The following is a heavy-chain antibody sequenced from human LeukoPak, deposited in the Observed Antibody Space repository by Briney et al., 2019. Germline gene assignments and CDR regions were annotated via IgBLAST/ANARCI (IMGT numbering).Heavy chain of an antibody. CDR2: MSRSGSTI. J-gene: IGHJ4*02. Sequence: QPGGSQRLFCAASTLIHRKYDMIGARHARGKGREGISYMSRSGSTIYYADSVRGRFTISRDNAKNSLYLQMNRLRAEDTAVYYCASGYDLPYSGQGTLVTVSS. CDR1: TLIHRKYD. D-gene: IGHD5-12*01. CDR3: ASGYDLPY. V-gene: IGHV3-48*03.